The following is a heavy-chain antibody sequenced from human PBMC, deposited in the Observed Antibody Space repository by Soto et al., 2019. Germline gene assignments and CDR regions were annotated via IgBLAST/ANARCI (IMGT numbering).Heavy chain of an antibody. J-gene: IGHJ4*02. Sequence: GGSLRLSCTASGFTFGDYAMSWVRQAPGKGLECVGFIRSEAYGWTTEYAASVKGRFTISRDDSKSIAYLQMNSLRTEDTAVYYCTRAGGSGWGYYFDYWGQGTQVTVSA. CDR2: IRSEAYGWTT. CDR1: GFTFGDYA. D-gene: IGHD6-19*01. CDR3: TRAGGSGWGYYFDY. V-gene: IGHV3-49*04.